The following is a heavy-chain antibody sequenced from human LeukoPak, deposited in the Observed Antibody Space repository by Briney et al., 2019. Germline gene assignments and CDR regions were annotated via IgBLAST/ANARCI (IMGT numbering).Heavy chain of an antibody. CDR1: GGSFSGYY. D-gene: IGHD3-10*01. CDR2: INHSGST. J-gene: IGHJ6*03. V-gene: IGHV4-34*01. Sequence: SETLSLTCAVYGGSFSGYYWSWIRQPPGKGLEWIGEINHSGSTNYDPSLKSRVTISVDTSKNQFSLKLSSVTAADTAVYYCARGRNRITMVRGGDYYMDVWAKGPRSPSP. CDR3: ARGRNRITMVRGGDYYMDV.